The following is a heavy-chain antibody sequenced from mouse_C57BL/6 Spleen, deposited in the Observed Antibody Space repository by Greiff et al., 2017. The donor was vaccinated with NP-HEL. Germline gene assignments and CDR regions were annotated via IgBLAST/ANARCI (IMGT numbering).Heavy chain of an antibody. V-gene: IGHV5-6*01. D-gene: IGHD2-5*01. Sequence: EVQRVESGGDLVKPGGSLKLSCAASGFTFSSYGMSWVRQTPDKRLEWVATISSGGSYTYYPDSVKGRFTISRDNAKNTLYLQMSSLKSEDTAMYYCARHIVTTYDYYAMDYWGQGTSVTVSS. J-gene: IGHJ4*01. CDR2: ISSGGSYT. CDR1: GFTFSSYG. CDR3: ARHIVTTYDYYAMDY.